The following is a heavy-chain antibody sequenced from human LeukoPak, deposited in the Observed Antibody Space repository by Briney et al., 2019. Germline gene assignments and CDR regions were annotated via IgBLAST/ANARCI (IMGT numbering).Heavy chain of an antibody. J-gene: IGHJ4*02. CDR1: GYTFTSHD. V-gene: IGHV1-8*01. CDR2: MNPNNGHT. D-gene: IGHD2-2*01. Sequence: ASVKVSCKTSGYTFTSHDINWVRQAPGQGLEWLGWMNPNNGHTGYAQTFQGRVTMTRDTSIGTAYMELRSLRSEDTAVYYCARNLAMTGDFDNWGQGTLVTVSS. CDR3: ARNLAMTGDFDN.